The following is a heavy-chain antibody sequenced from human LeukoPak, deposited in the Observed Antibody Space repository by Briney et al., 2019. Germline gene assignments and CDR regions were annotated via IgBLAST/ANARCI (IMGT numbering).Heavy chain of an antibody. Sequence: ASVKVSCKXSGGTFSSYAISWVRQAPGQGLEWMGGIIPIFGTANYAQKFQGRVTITADESTSTAYMELSSLRSEDTAVYYCARGPVEYSSSSGYYYYYMDVWGTGTTVTVSS. D-gene: IGHD6-6*01. J-gene: IGHJ6*03. V-gene: IGHV1-69*13. CDR2: IIPIFGTA. CDR3: ARGPVEYSSSSGYYYYYMDV. CDR1: GGTFSSYA.